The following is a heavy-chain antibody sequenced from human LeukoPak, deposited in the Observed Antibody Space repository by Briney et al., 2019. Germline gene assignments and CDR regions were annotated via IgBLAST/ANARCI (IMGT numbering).Heavy chain of an antibody. Sequence: ASVTVSCKASGYTFTDYYMHWVRQAPGQGFEWMGWINPNSGGTNYAQKFQGRVTMTRDSSISTAYMELSRLRSDDTAVFYCVRARSSTFEYWGQGNLVTVSS. D-gene: IGHD6-19*01. CDR2: INPNSGGT. V-gene: IGHV1-2*02. CDR3: VRARSSTFEY. J-gene: IGHJ4*02. CDR1: GYTFTDYY.